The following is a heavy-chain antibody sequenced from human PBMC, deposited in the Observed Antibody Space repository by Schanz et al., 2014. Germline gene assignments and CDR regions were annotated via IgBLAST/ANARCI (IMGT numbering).Heavy chain of an antibody. CDR1: GFNFSSYS. D-gene: IGHD6-13*01. CDR3: ATASSPVREAGAGSSFHL. V-gene: IGHV3-23*04. J-gene: IGHJ5*02. CDR2: ISGSGGST. Sequence: EAHLVESGGGLVKPGGSLRLSCAASGFNFSSYSLNWVRQAPGKGLEWVSAISGSGGSTYYADSVKGRFTISRDNFKGALYLQMSSLRAEDTAVYYCATASSPVREAGAGSSFHLWGQGTLVTVSP.